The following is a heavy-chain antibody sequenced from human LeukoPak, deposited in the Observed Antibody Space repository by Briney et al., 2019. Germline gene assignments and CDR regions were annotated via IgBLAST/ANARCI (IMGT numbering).Heavy chain of an antibody. CDR1: GYSFTSYW. D-gene: IGHD3-22*01. CDR3: ARHSYYYDSSGYSSDAFDI. Sequence: GESLKISCKGSGYSFTSYWIGWVRQMPGKGLEWMGIIYPGDSDTRYSPSFQGQVTISADKSISTAYLQWSSLMASDTAMYYCARHSYYYDSSGYSSDAFDIWGQGTMVTVSS. J-gene: IGHJ3*02. V-gene: IGHV5-51*01. CDR2: IYPGDSDT.